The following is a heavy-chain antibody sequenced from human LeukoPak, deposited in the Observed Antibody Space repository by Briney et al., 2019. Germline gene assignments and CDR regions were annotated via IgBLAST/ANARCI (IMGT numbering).Heavy chain of an antibody. CDR1: GGSFSGYY. D-gene: IGHD3-10*01. V-gene: IGHV4-34*01. Sequence: SETLSLTCAVYGGSFSGYYWSWIRQPPGKGLEWIGEINHSGSTNYNPSLKSRVTISVDTSKNQFSLKLSSVTAADTAVYYCAGGATTTYYYGSGSYYYRWFDPWGQGTLVTVSS. CDR2: INHSGST. J-gene: IGHJ5*02. CDR3: AGGATTTYYYGSGSYYYRWFDP.